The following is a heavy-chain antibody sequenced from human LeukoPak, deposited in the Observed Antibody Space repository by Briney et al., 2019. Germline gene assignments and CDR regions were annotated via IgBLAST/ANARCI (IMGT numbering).Heavy chain of an antibody. D-gene: IGHD3-9*01. J-gene: IGHJ3*02. V-gene: IGHV3-7*01. Sequence: GGSLRLSCAASGFIFSNAWMTWVRQAPGKGLEWVANIKQDGSEKYYVDSVKGRFTISRDNAKNSLYLQTNSLRADDTAVYYCARSLLLRYFDWLGAFDIWGQGTMVTVSS. CDR2: IKQDGSEK. CDR3: ARSLLLRYFDWLGAFDI. CDR1: GFIFSNAW.